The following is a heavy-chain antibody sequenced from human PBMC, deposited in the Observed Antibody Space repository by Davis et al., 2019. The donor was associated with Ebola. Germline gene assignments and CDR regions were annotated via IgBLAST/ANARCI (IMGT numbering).Heavy chain of an antibody. J-gene: IGHJ3*02. D-gene: IGHD2-15*01. V-gene: IGHV3-33*01. Sequence: PGGSLRLSCAASGFTFSDYGMHWVRQAPGKGLEWVAIIWYDGSNTYYADSVKGRFTISRDNSKNTVYLQMNSLRAEDTAVYYCAREYCSGGGCQRQDAFDIWGQGTMVTVSS. CDR3: AREYCSGGGCQRQDAFDI. CDR1: GFTFSDYG. CDR2: IWYDGSNT.